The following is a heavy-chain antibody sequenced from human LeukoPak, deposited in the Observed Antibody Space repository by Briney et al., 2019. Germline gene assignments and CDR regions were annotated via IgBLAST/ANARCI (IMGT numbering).Heavy chain of an antibody. V-gene: IGHV3-7*01. CDR3: TRDRSRAEDD. CDR2: IKWDGSEK. D-gene: IGHD1-14*01. CDR1: GFTFSSYW. J-gene: IGHJ4*02. Sequence: GGSLRLSCVASGFTFSSYWMSWVRQAPGKGLEWVANIKWDGSEKYYVDSVKGRFTISRDNAKNSLYLQMNSLRGEDAAVYYCTRDRSRAEDDWGQGTLVTVSS.